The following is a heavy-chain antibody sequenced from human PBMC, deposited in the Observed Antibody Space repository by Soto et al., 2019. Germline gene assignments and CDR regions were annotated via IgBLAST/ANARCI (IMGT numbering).Heavy chain of an antibody. J-gene: IGHJ3*01. V-gene: IGHV5-51*01. Sequence: PGESLKISCKGSGYRFTSYWIAWVRQMPGRGPEWLGIVYPADPEVSYNPSFQDRVTISADASAAFLQWSSLTDSDTGMYFCARQKSGSRGYWDFWGQGTMVTVSS. CDR3: ARQKSGSRGYWDF. CDR1: GYRFTSYW. D-gene: IGHD1-26*01. CDR2: VYPADPEV.